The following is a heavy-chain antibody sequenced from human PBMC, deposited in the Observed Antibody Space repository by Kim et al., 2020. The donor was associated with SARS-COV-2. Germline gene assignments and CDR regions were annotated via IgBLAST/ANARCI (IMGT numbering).Heavy chain of an antibody. V-gene: IGHV1-3*01. D-gene: IGHD3-10*01. CDR3: ATGYVLLWFGEFDY. Sequence: SQKFQGRVTITRDTSASTAYMELSSLRSEDTAVYYCATGYVLLWFGEFDYWGQGTLVTVSS. J-gene: IGHJ4*02.